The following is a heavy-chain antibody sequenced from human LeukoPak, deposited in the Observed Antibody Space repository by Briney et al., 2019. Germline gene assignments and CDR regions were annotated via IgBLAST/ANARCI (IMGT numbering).Heavy chain of an antibody. J-gene: IGHJ4*02. D-gene: IGHD6-19*01. CDR1: GFTFSDYY. CDR3: ATIKKGLAVAGPFDY. CDR2: ISSSGSTM. Sequence: GGSLRLSCAASGFTFSDYYMSWVRQAAGKGLERVSYISSSGSTMYYADSVKGRFTISRDNAKNSLYLQMNSLRAEDTAVYYCATIKKGLAVAGPFDYWGQGTLVTVSS. V-gene: IGHV3-11*04.